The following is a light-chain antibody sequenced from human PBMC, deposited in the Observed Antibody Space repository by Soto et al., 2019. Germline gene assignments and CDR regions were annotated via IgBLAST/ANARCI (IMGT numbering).Light chain of an antibody. V-gene: IGKV1-39*01. J-gene: IGKJ5*01. CDR2: AAS. CDR3: QQSFSTRTS. CDR1: QSISSY. Sequence: QSISSYLNWYQQKPGKAPKLLIYAASSLQSGVPSRFIGSGSASDFTLPFSSPHPEDFATYSCQQSFSTRTSLGHGTRLEIK.